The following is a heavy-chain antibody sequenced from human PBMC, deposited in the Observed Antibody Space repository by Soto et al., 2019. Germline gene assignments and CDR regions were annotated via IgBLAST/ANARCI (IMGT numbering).Heavy chain of an antibody. J-gene: IGHJ4*02. CDR1: GGSINNGDW. Sequence: SETLSLTCNVYGGSINNGDWCSWVRQPPGKGLEWIGEVYHNGNTNYNPSLKSRVSISVDTSKNQFSLKLRSVTAADTAVYYCARDTYYSDTGGSPPLDYWGQGTLVTVSS. V-gene: IGHV4-4*02. D-gene: IGHD3-22*01. CDR2: VYHNGNT. CDR3: ARDTYYSDTGGSPPLDY.